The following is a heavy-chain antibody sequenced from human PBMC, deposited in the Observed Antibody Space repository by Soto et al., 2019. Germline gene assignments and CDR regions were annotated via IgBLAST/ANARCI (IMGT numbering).Heavy chain of an antibody. CDR1: GFTFSSYW. CDR2: INQDGSEK. Sequence: GGSLRLSCAASGFTFSSYWMTWFRQAAGKGLEWVANINQDGSEKYYVDSVRGRFSISRDNAKNSLFLQMNSLRVGDTAVYYCVKDLTYYGSAPGSDHNPLSDESWGQGT. V-gene: IGHV3-7*01. CDR3: VKDLTYYGSAPGSDHNPLSDES. J-gene: IGHJ5*02. D-gene: IGHD3-10*01.